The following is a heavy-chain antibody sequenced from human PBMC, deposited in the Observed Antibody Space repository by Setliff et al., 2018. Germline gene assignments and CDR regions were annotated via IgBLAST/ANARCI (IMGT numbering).Heavy chain of an antibody. CDR1: GSTFNNYF. CDR3: ANYEQRPRNLDY. J-gene: IGHJ4*02. V-gene: IGHV3-23*01. CDR2: ISNSGGEI. D-gene: IGHD6-25*01. Sequence: PGGSLRLSCAASGSTFNNYFMIWVRQAPGKGLEWVSSISNSGGEIHYADSVKGRFTISRDNPRSTLYLQMNSLRAEDTALYYCANYEQRPRNLDYWGQGTLVTVSS.